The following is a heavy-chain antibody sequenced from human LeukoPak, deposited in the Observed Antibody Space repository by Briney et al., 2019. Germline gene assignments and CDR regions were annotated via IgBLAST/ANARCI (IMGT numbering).Heavy chain of an antibody. CDR2: IWYDGSNK. V-gene: IGHV3-33*01. Sequence: PGRSLRLSCAASGFTFSSYGMHWVRQAPGKGLEWVAVIWYDGSNKYYADSVKGRFTISRDNSKNTLYLQMNSLRAEDMAVYYCARDISSGWFMWFDPWGQGTLVTVSS. J-gene: IGHJ5*02. CDR3: ARDISSGWFMWFDP. CDR1: GFTFSSYG. D-gene: IGHD6-19*01.